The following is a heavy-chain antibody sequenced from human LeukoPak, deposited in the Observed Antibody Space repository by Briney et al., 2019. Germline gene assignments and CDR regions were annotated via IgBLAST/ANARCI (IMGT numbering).Heavy chain of an antibody. Sequence: GGSLRLSCAASGFTFSGSAMHWVPQASGKGREWVGRIRSKSNSYATAYAASVKAMFTISRDDSKNTAYLQMNSLKTEDTAVYYCTSSPSSWYSYYMDGWGKGTTVTVSS. D-gene: IGHD6-13*01. J-gene: IGHJ6*03. CDR2: IRSKSNSYAT. CDR1: GFTFSGSA. V-gene: IGHV3-73*01. CDR3: TSSPSSWYSYYMDG.